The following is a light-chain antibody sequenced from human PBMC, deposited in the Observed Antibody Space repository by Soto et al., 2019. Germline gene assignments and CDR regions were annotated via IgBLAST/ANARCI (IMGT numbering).Light chain of an antibody. CDR1: QSVSSY. CDR3: QQRSNRRRLT. Sequence: EIVLTQSPATLSLSPRERATLSCRASQSVSSYLAWYQQKPGQAPRLLIYDASNRATGIPARFSGSGSGTDFTLTISSLEPEDFAVYYCQQRSNRRRLTFGGGTKVEIK. J-gene: IGKJ4*01. V-gene: IGKV3-11*01. CDR2: DAS.